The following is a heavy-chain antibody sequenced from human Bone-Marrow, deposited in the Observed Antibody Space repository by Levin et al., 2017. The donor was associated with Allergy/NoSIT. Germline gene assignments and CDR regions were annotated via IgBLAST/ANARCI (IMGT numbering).Heavy chain of an antibody. CDR2: IYYSGST. CDR3: ARQAVPAAMNGFDS. CDR1: GASISSFY. V-gene: IGHV4-59*08. D-gene: IGHD2-2*01. Sequence: NSGGSLRLSCTVSGASISSFYWSWIRQPPGKGLEWIGYIYYSGSTNYSPSLKSRVSMSADTSRNQVYLTMSSVTAADTAVYYCARQAVPAAMNGFDSWGQGTLVTVSS. J-gene: IGHJ5*01.